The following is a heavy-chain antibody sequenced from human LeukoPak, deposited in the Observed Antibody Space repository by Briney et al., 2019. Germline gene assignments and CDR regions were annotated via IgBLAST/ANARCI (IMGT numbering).Heavy chain of an antibody. CDR2: ISAYNGNT. D-gene: IGHD3-3*01. CDR1: GYTFTSYG. J-gene: IGHJ3*02. CDR3: AVGLRFLEWPNAFDI. Sequence: ASVKVSCKASGYTFTSYGISWVRQAPGQGLEWMGWISAYNGNTNYAQKLQGRVTMTADTSTSTAYMELRSLRSDDTAVYYCAVGLRFLEWPNAFDIWGQGTMVTVSS. V-gene: IGHV1-18*01.